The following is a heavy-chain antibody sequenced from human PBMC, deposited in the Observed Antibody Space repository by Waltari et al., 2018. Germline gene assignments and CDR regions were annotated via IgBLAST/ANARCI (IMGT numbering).Heavy chain of an antibody. CDR2: IKQDGSEK. J-gene: IGHJ4*02. CDR3: ARDGGGIVADY. CDR1: GFTFSSSW. V-gene: IGHV3-7*01. D-gene: IGHD3-22*01. Sequence: EVQLVESGGGLVQPGGSLRLSCAASGFTFSSSWMSWVRQAPGKGLEWVAKIKQDGSEKYYVDSVKGRFTISRDNAKNSLYLQMNSLRAEDTAVYYCARDGGGIVADYWGQGTLVTVSS.